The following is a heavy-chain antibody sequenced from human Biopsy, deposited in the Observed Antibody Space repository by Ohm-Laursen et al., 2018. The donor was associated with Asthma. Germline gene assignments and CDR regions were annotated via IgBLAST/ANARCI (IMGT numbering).Heavy chain of an antibody. Sequence: ASVKVSCKPSGYTFTSYAMHWVRQAPGQRLEWMGWINAGNGHTKYSQKFQGRVTITRDTSASTAYMELSSLRSEDTVVYYCARTYYDFLTGQVNDAFDIWGQGTMVTVSS. CDR2: INAGNGHT. CDR3: ARTYYDFLTGQVNDAFDI. D-gene: IGHD3-9*01. CDR1: GYTFTSYA. J-gene: IGHJ3*02. V-gene: IGHV1-3*01.